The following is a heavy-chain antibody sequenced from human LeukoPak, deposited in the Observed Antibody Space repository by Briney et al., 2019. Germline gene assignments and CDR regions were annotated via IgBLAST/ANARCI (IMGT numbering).Heavy chain of an antibody. CDR1: GYTFTGYY. J-gene: IGHJ5*02. CDR3: ARAPVVVAATPGWGYNWFDP. D-gene: IGHD2-15*01. V-gene: IGHV1-2*06. CDR2: INPNSGGT. Sequence: ASVKVSCKASGYTFTGYYMHWVRQAPGQGLEWMGRINPNSGGTNYAQKFQGRVTITTDESTSTAYMELSSLRSEDTAVYYCARAPVVVAATPGWGYNWFDPWGQGTLVTVSS.